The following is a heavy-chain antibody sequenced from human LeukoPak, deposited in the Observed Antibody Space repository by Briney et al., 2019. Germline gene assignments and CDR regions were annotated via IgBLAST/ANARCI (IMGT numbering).Heavy chain of an antibody. CDR3: ARERITMVRGIYYYYGMDV. Sequence: GGSLRLSCAASGFTFSSYGMHWVRQAPGKGLEWVAVIWYDGSNKYYADSVKGRFTISRDNSKNTLYLQMNSLRVEDTAVYYCARERITMVRGIYYYYGMDVWGQGTTVTVSS. J-gene: IGHJ6*02. CDR2: IWYDGSNK. D-gene: IGHD3-10*01. V-gene: IGHV3-33*01. CDR1: GFTFSSYG.